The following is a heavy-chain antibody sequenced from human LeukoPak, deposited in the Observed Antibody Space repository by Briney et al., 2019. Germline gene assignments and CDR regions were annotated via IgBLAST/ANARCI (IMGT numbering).Heavy chain of an antibody. V-gene: IGHV4-59*08. J-gene: IGHJ1*01. CDR1: GGSISSYY. Sequence: SETLSLTCTVSGGSISSYYWSWIRQPPGKGLEWIGYIYYSGSTNYNPSLKSRVTISVDTSKNQFSLKLSSVTAADTAVYYCARHYYDSSGYYSPQEYFQHWGQGTLVTVSS. CDR3: ARHYYDSSGYYSPQEYFQH. CDR2: IYYSGST. D-gene: IGHD3-22*01.